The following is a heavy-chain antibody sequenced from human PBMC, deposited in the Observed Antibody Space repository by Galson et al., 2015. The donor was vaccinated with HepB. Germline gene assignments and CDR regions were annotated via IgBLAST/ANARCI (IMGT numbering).Heavy chain of an antibody. CDR3: ARVGSGADH. J-gene: IGHJ4*02. CDR2: ITPYNGNT. CDR1: GYTFVTYG. Sequence: SVKVSCKASGYTFVTYGISWVRQAPGQGLEWMGWITPYNGNTNYAQKLQGRVTMTTDTSTSTAYMGLRSLRDGDTAVYYCARVGSGADHWGQGTLVTVSS. D-gene: IGHD3-10*01. V-gene: IGHV1-18*01.